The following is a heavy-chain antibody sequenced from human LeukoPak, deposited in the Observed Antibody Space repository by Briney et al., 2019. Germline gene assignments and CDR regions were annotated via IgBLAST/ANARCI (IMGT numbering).Heavy chain of an antibody. CDR1: GFTFSSYS. Sequence: GGSLRLSCAASGFTFSSYSMNWVRQAPGKGLEWVSSISSNSSYICYADSVKGRFTISRDNAKNSLYLQMNSLRAEDTAVYYCARGRMEIDYWGQGTLVTVSS. V-gene: IGHV3-21*01. CDR3: ARGRMEIDY. CDR2: ISSNSSYI. D-gene: IGHD1-1*01. J-gene: IGHJ4*02.